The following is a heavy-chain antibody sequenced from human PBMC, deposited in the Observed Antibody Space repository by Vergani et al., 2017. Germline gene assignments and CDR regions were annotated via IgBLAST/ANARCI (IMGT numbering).Heavy chain of an antibody. V-gene: IGHV3-7*01. Sequence: EVQLVESGGGLVQPGGPLRLPCAASGFTFSSYWMSWVRQAPGKGLEWVANIKQDGSEKYYVDSVKGRFTISRDNAKNSLYLQMNSLRAEETAVYYCARDAVWKQQLVPIDCWGQGTLVTVSS. J-gene: IGHJ4*02. D-gene: IGHD6-13*01. CDR2: IKQDGSEK. CDR1: GFTFSSYW. CDR3: ARDAVWKQQLVPIDC.